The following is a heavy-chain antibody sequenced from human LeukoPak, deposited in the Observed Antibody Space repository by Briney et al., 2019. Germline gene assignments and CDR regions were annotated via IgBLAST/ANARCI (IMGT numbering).Heavy chain of an antibody. V-gene: IGHV1-18*01. D-gene: IGHD6-13*01. Sequence: ASVKVSCKASGYTFTSYDISWVRQAPGQGLEWMGWISAYNGNTNYAQKLQGRVTMTTDTSTRTAYMELRSLRSEDTTVYYCARESWAAAGTWNLVDYWGQGTLVTVSS. J-gene: IGHJ4*02. CDR1: GYTFTSYD. CDR3: ARESWAAAGTWNLVDY. CDR2: ISAYNGNT.